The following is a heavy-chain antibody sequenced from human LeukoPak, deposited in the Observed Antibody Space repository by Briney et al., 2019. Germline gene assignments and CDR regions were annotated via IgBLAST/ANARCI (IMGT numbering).Heavy chain of an antibody. D-gene: IGHD3-10*01. CDR1: GYTFTSYG. CDR2: ISAYNGNT. V-gene: IGHV1-18*01. J-gene: IGHJ4*02. CDR3: ARIKLLWFGELTFDY. Sequence: ASVKVSCKASGYTFTSYGISWVRQAPGQGLEWMGWISAYNGNTNYAQKLQGRVTMTTDTSTSTAYMELRSLTSDDTAVYYCARIKLLWFGELTFDYWGQGTLVTVSS.